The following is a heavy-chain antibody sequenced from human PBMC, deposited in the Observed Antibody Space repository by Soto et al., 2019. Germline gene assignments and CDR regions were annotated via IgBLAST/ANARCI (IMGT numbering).Heavy chain of an antibody. V-gene: IGHV4-39*07. CDR1: GGSISNSRDY. D-gene: IGHD3-22*01. J-gene: IGHJ5*01. CDR2: IYYSGNT. Sequence: SETLSLTCSVSGGSISNSRDYWGWIRQPPGKGLEWIGSIYYSGNTTYNPSIKSRVTISLDSSKNQFSLNLTSVSAADTAVYYCARLGGYYQSLDSWGQGTLVTVSS. CDR3: ARLGGYYQSLDS.